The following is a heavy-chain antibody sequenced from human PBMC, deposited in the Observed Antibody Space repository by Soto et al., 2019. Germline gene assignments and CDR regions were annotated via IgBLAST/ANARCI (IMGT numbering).Heavy chain of an antibody. V-gene: IGHV1-8*01. CDR3: ARGGYYDFWSGYNWFDP. Sequence: ASVQVSCKASGYTFTSYDINWVRQATGQGLEWMGWMNPNSGNTGYAQKFQGRVTMTRNTSISTAYMELSSLRSEDTAVYYCARGGYYDFWSGYNWFDPWGQGTLVTVSS. J-gene: IGHJ5*02. CDR2: MNPNSGNT. D-gene: IGHD3-3*01. CDR1: GYTFTSYD.